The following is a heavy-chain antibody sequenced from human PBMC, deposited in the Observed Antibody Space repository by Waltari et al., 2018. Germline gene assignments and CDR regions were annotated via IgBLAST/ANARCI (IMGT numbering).Heavy chain of an antibody. CDR3: TTAGPVETTTLYYWYFDL. CDR2: IKSKSDGGTT. J-gene: IGHJ2*01. V-gene: IGHV3-15*01. CDR1: GFTFSKGW. D-gene: IGHD1-26*01. Sequence: SCAASGFTFSKGWMSWVRQAPGKGLEWVARIKSKSDGGTTDYAAPVKGRFTISRDDSKDTLYLQMDSLKIEDTAVYYCTTAGPVETTTLYYWYFDLWGRGTLVTVSS.